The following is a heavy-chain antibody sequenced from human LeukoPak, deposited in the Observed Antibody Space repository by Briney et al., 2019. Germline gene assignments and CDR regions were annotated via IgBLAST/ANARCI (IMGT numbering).Heavy chain of an antibody. J-gene: IGHJ4*02. D-gene: IGHD2-2*01. CDR2: IYHSGST. CDR3: ASRPGTNTILGGVDY. Sequence: SETLSLTGAVSGYSISSGYYWGWIRQPPGKGLEWIGSIYHSGSTYYNPSLKSRVTISVDTSKNQFSLKLSSVTAADTAVYYCASRPGTNTILGGVDYWGQGTLVTVSS. CDR1: GYSISSGYY. V-gene: IGHV4-38-2*01.